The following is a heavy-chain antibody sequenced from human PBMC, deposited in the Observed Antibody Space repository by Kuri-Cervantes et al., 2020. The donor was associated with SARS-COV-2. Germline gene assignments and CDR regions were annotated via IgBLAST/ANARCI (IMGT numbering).Heavy chain of an antibody. D-gene: IGHD1-1*01. Sequence: GGSLRLSCAASGFTFDDYGMSWVRQAPGKGLEWVSAISGSGGSTYYADSVKGRFTISRDNSKNTLYLQMNSLRAEDTAVYYCAKDRTKQRLGWFDPWGQGTLVTVSS. J-gene: IGHJ5*02. CDR1: GFTFDDYG. V-gene: IGHV3-23*01. CDR3: AKDRTKQRLGWFDP. CDR2: ISGSGGST.